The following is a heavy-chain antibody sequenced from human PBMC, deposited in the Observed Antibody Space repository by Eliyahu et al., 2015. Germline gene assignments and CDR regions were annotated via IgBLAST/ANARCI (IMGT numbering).Heavy chain of an antibody. CDR2: LLHTGDI. V-gene: IGHV4-59*01. Sequence: QVQLQESGPGLVQPSETLSLTCTVSGGSLSGFTWNWIRHPPGKRLEWIGYLLHTGDINYNPSLKRRATISVDTSKKQFSLKLTSVTTADTAVYYCARDSVSPDWYFDLWGRGTLVTVSS. J-gene: IGHJ2*01. D-gene: IGHD5/OR15-5a*01. CDR3: ARDSVSPDWYFDL. CDR1: GGSLSGFT.